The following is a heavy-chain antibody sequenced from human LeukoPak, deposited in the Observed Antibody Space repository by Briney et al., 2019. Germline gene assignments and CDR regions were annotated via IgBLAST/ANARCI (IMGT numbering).Heavy chain of an antibody. Sequence: SETLSLTCTVSGGSISSYYWSWIRQPPGKGLEWIGYIYYSGSTNYNPSLKSRVTISVDTSKNQFSLKLSSVTAADTAVYYCARAFVNDFWSGYPFHYGMDVWGQGTTVPVSS. D-gene: IGHD3-3*01. CDR1: GGSISSYY. CDR3: ARAFVNDFWSGYPFHYGMDV. J-gene: IGHJ6*02. CDR2: IYYSGST. V-gene: IGHV4-59*01.